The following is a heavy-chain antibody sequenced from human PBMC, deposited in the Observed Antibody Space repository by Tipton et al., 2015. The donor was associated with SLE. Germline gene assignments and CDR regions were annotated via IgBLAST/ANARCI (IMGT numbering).Heavy chain of an antibody. CDR1: GGSFSDYY. CDR2: INHRGNT. CDR3: AGGPAGSAAYLDS. D-gene: IGHD2-21*01. V-gene: IGHV4-34*01. J-gene: IGHJ4*02. Sequence: TLSLTCAAYGGSFSDYYWTWIRQPPGKGLEWIGEINHRGNTNYNPSLRSRVTISLDTSKKQISLKLNFVTAADTAVYSCAGGPAGSAAYLDSWGQGTLVTVSS.